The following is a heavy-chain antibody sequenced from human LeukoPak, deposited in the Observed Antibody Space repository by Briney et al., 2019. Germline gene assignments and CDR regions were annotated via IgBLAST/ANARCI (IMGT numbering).Heavy chain of an antibody. V-gene: IGHV1-2*02. Sequence: ASVKVSCKASGYTFTGYYMQWVRQAPGQGLEWMGWINPNSGGTNYAQKFQGRVTMIRDTSISTAYMELSRLRSDDTAVYYCARDPGCTNGVCYPYYYYYMDVWGKGTTVTVSS. CDR3: ARDPGCTNGVCYPYYYYYMDV. J-gene: IGHJ6*03. D-gene: IGHD2-8*01. CDR1: GYTFTGYY. CDR2: INPNSGGT.